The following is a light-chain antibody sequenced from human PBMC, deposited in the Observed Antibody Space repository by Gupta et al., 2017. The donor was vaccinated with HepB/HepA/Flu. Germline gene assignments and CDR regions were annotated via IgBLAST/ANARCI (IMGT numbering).Light chain of an antibody. Sequence: QSALTQPASVSGSPGQSITISCTGTSSDIGGYHYVSWYQQHPGKAPKLMIYDVSDRPSGVSNRFAGSKSGNTASRTISGLQAEDEAYYSGSSYTSSSTLWVFGGGTKLTVL. CDR1: SSDIGGYHY. CDR3: SSYTSSSTLWV. CDR2: DVS. J-gene: IGLJ3*02. V-gene: IGLV2-14*01.